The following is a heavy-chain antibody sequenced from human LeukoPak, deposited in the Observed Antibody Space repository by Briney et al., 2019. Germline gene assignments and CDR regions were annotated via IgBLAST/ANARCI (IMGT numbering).Heavy chain of an antibody. Sequence: PGGSLRLSCAASGFTFSSYAMSWVRQAPGKGLEWVSAISGSGGSTYYADFVKGRFTISRDNSKNTLYLQMNSLRAEDTAVYYCAKADHSSGWYGFGFFDYWGQGTLVTVSS. CDR2: ISGSGGST. V-gene: IGHV3-23*01. CDR1: GFTFSSYA. CDR3: AKADHSSGWYGFGFFDY. D-gene: IGHD6-19*01. J-gene: IGHJ4*02.